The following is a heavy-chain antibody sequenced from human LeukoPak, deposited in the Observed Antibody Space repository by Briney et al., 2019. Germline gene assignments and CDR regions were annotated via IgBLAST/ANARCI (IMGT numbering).Heavy chain of an antibody. CDR1: GFTVSSNY. D-gene: IGHD6-6*01. J-gene: IGHJ6*02. V-gene: IGHV3-53*01. Sequence: GGSLRLSCAASGFTVSSNYMNWVRQAPGKGLEWVSVIYSGGSTYYADSVKGRFTISRDNSKNTLYLQMNSLRAEDTAVYYCAGDSIGWGSSSRYYGMDVWGQGTTVTVSS. CDR3: AGDSIGWGSSSRYYGMDV. CDR2: IYSGGST.